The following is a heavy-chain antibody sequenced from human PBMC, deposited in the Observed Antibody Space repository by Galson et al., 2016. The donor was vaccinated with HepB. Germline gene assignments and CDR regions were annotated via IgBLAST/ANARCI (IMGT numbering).Heavy chain of an antibody. CDR1: GFIFSSYA. D-gene: IGHD3-10*01. V-gene: IGHV3-23*01. CDR3: AKSAGLPSGIGVGNRWYGANYFDS. Sequence: SLRLSCAASGFIFSSYAMSWVRQAPGKGLEWVSSISGSGGSTYYADSVKGRFTISRDNSKNTLYLQMNSLRAEDTAVYHFAKSAGLPSGIGVGNRWYGANYFDSWGQGTLVTVSS. J-gene: IGHJ4*02. CDR2: ISGSGGST.